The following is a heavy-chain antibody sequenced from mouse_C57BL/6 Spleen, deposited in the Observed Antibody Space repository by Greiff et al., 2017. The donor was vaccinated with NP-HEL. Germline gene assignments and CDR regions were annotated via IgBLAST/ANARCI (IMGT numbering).Heavy chain of an antibody. CDR1: GFNIKDDY. CDR2: IDPENGDT. V-gene: IGHV14-4*01. D-gene: IGHD2-1*01. J-gene: IGHJ2*01. Sequence: EVQLQQSGAELVRPGASVKLSCTASGFNIKDDYMHWVKQRPEQGLEWIGWIDPENGDTEYAAKFQGKATITADTSSNTAYLQLSSLTSEDTAVYYGTTPYGNPRYFDYWGQGTTLTVSS. CDR3: TTPYGNPRYFDY.